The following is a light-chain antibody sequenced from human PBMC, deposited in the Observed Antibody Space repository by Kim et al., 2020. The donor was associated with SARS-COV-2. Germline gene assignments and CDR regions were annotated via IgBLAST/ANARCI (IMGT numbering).Light chain of an antibody. Sequence: QAGLTQPPSVSKDLRQTATLTCSGNRDNVGNEGAAWLQQHQGHPPKLLSYRSNNRPSGISERFSASRSGNTVALTIIGLQPEDEADYYCAAWDRRLTGWGFGGGTQLTGL. CDR3: AAWDRRLTGWG. CDR2: RSN. V-gene: IGLV10-54*04. J-gene: IGLJ3*02. CDR1: RDNVGNEG.